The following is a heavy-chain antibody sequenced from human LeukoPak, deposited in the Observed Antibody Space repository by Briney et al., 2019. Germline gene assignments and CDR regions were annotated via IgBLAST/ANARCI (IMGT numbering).Heavy chain of an antibody. CDR2: INSDGSST. J-gene: IGHJ2*01. Sequence: GGPLRLSCAASGFTFNTYWIHWVRQAPGKGLVWVSRINSDGSSTTYADSVKGRFTISRDNAKNTLYLQMNSLRAEDTAVYYCARPNYGWYFDLWGRGTLVTVSS. CDR1: GFTFNTYW. V-gene: IGHV3-74*01. D-gene: IGHD3-16*01. CDR3: ARPNYGWYFDL.